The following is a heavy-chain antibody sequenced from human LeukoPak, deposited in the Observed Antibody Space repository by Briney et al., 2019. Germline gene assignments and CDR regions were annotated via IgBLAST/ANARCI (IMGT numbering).Heavy chain of an antibody. CDR2: FDPEDGET. Sequence: ASVKVSCKVSGHTLTELSMHWVRQAPGKGLEWMGGFDPEDGETIYAQKFQGRVTMTEDTSTDTAYMELSSLRSEDTAVYYCATGVGATEVYYYYYMDVWGKGTTVTVSS. V-gene: IGHV1-24*01. CDR1: GHTLTELS. CDR3: ATGVGATEVYYYYYMDV. J-gene: IGHJ6*03. D-gene: IGHD1-26*01.